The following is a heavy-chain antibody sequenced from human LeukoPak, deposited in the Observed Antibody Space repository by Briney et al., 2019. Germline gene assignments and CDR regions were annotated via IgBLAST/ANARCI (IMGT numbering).Heavy chain of an antibody. D-gene: IGHD6-6*01. CDR1: GFTFSSYA. CDR2: ISGSAGST. J-gene: IGHJ4*02. CDR3: AKFGAALPQKRLGTNTFDY. Sequence: GGSLRLSCAASGFTFSSYAMSWVRQAPGKGLEWVSAISGSAGSTYYADSVKGRFTISRDNSRNTLYLQMNSLRAEDTAVYYCAKFGAALPQKRLGTNTFDYWGQGTLVTVSS. V-gene: IGHV3-23*01.